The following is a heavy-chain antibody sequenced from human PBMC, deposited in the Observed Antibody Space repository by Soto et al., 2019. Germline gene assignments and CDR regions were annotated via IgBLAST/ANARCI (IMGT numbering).Heavy chain of an antibody. J-gene: IGHJ5*02. V-gene: IGHV1-18*01. D-gene: IGHD5-12*01. Sequence: ASVKVSCKASSYTFTSYGFSWVRQAPGQGLEWMGWISASNGNTNYAQKLQGRVTMTRDTSTSTVYMELSSLRSEDTAVYYCARDRLATTKHNNWFDPWGQGTLVTVSS. CDR1: SYTFTSYG. CDR2: ISASNGNT. CDR3: ARDRLATTKHNNWFDP.